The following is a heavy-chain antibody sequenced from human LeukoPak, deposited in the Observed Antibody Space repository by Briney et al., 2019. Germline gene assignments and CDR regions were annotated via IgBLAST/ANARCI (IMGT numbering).Heavy chain of an antibody. CDR3: ARVLSGSWDWFDP. V-gene: IGHV3-74*01. Sequence: PGGSLRLSCGASGFTFSNYWMHWVRQAPGKGLVWVSRINTDGSRITYADSVKGRFTISRDNAMNTVYLQMNSLRAEDTAVYYCARVLSGSWDWFDPWGQGTLVTVSS. J-gene: IGHJ5*02. CDR2: INTDGSRI. CDR1: GFTFSNYW. D-gene: IGHD3-22*01.